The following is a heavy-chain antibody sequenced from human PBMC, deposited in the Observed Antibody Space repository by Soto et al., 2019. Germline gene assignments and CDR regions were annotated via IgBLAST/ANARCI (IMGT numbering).Heavy chain of an antibody. Sequence: GGSLSLSCASSGFTFSSYWMSWVRQAPGKGLEGVANIKQDGSEKYYVDAVKGRFNISRDNDKNSLYLQMKSLRAEYTAVYYCARVGDPGYYYYYMDVWGKGTTVTVSS. CDR3: ARVGDPGYYYYYMDV. V-gene: IGHV3-7*01. D-gene: IGHD2-21*02. CDR2: IKQDGSEK. J-gene: IGHJ6*03. CDR1: GFTFSSYW.